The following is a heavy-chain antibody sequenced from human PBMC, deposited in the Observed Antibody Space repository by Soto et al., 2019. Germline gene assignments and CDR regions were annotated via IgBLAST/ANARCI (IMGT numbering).Heavy chain of an antibody. CDR3: AKDIVVVVAATAAAGSGPFDY. Sequence: RGSLRLSCAASGFTFSSYGMHWVRQAPGKGLEWVAVISYDGSNKYYADSVKGRFTISRDNSKNTLYLQMNSLRAEDTAVYYCAKDIVVVVAATAAAGSGPFDYWGQGTLVTVSS. J-gene: IGHJ4*02. CDR1: GFTFSSYG. V-gene: IGHV3-30*18. D-gene: IGHD2-15*01. CDR2: ISYDGSNK.